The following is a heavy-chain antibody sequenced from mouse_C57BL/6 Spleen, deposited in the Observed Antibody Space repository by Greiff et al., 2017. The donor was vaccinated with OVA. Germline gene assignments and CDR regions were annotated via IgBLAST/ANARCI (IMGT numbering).Heavy chain of an antibody. Sequence: VQLQQSGPELVKPGASVKISCKASGYSFTGYYMNWVKQSPEKSLEWIGEITPSTGGTTYNQKFKAKATLTVDKSSSTAYLQLSSLTSEDTAVYYCAMGIYYDYDADYWGQGTTLTVSS. J-gene: IGHJ2*01. CDR3: AMGIYYDYDADY. CDR1: GYSFTGYY. V-gene: IGHV1-42*01. D-gene: IGHD2-4*01. CDR2: ITPSTGGT.